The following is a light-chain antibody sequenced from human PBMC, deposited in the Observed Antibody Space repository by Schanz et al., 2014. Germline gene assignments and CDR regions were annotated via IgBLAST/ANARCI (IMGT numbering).Light chain of an antibody. J-gene: IGKJ5*01. CDR2: SAS. V-gene: IGKV1-6*01. Sequence: AIQMTQSPSSLSASVGDRVTITCRASQDIRNELGWYQQKPGKAPKLLIYSASSLQSGVPSRFSGTGYGTGFTLTIASLQPEDFATYYCQQFHTYPLTFGQGTRLDIK. CDR1: QDIRNE. CDR3: QQFHTYPLT.